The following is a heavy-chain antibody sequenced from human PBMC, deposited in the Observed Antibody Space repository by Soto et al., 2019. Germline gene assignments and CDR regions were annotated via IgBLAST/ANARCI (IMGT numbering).Heavy chain of an antibody. CDR3: AKERGPGDYGDSTFDY. CDR2: ISGSGGST. CDR1: GFTFSSYA. J-gene: IGHJ4*02. V-gene: IGHV3-23*01. Sequence: GGSLRLSCAASGFTFSSYAMSWVRQAPGKGLEWVSAISGSGGSTYYADSVKGRFTISRDNSKNTLYLQMNSLRAEDTAVYYCAKERGPGDYGDSTFDYWGQGTLVTVSS. D-gene: IGHD4-17*01.